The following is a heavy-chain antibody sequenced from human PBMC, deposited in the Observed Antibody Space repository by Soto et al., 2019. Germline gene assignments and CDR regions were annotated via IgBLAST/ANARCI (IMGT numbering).Heavy chain of an antibody. J-gene: IGHJ5*02. CDR1: GFSFSRYA. CDR2: ISMSSTTL. V-gene: IGHV3-48*02. CDR3: ARDAIGDATNWFDP. Sequence: LRLSCAASGFSFSRYAMSWVRQAPGKGLEWISYISMSSTTLFYADSVKGRFTISRDNAQKSLFLEMNSLRDDDTAMYFCARDAIGDATNWFDPWGQGTLVTVSS. D-gene: IGHD3-16*01.